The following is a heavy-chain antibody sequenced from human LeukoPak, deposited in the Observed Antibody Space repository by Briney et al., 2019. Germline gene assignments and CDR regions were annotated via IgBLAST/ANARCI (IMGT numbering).Heavy chain of an antibody. CDR1: GFTFTSYA. CDR2: ISGSGGST. Sequence: PGGSLRLSCAASGFTFTSYAMSWVRQAPGKGLEWVSGISGSGGSTSYADSVKGRFTISRDNSKNTLYLQMNSLRDEDTAVYYCARDQFYAFDIWGQGTMVTVSS. V-gene: IGHV3-23*01. J-gene: IGHJ3*02. CDR3: ARDQFYAFDI.